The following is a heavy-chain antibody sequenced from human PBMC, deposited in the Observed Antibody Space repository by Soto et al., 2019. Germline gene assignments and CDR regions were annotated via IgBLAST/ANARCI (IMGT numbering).Heavy chain of an antibody. Sequence: QVQLRESGPGLVKPSQTLSLTCTVSGGSINSGGYYWNWIRQHPGKGLEWIGYMYYSGSTYYNPFLRSRVILSAASSENHFSLKRSSVTAADTAVYFCARGYRQSGYSSSWVFDYWCQGTLVNVSS. D-gene: IGHD6-13*01. V-gene: IGHV4-31*03. CDR2: MYYSGST. CDR3: ARGYRQSGYSSSWVFDY. CDR1: GGSINSGGYY. J-gene: IGHJ4*02.